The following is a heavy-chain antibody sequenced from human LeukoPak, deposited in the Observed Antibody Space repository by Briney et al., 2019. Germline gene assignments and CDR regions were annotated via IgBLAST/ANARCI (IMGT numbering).Heavy chain of an antibody. D-gene: IGHD6-19*01. Sequence: GGSLRLSCAASGFTFSSYWMSWVRQAPGKGLEWVANIKQDGSEKYYVDSVKGRFTISRGNAKNSLYLQMNSLRAEDTAVYYCARRGSSGWYRAFDIWGQGTMVTVSS. CDR1: GFTFSSYW. J-gene: IGHJ3*02. CDR2: IKQDGSEK. V-gene: IGHV3-7*01. CDR3: ARRGSSGWYRAFDI.